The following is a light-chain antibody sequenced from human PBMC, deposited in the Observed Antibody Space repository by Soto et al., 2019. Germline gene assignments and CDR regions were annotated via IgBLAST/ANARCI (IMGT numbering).Light chain of an antibody. CDR3: SSYTSSNPLG. CDR2: DVS. Sequence: QSALTQPASVSGSPGQSITISCTGTSSDVGNYNYVSWYQQHPGKAPKLMIYDVSNRPSGVSNRFSGSKSGNTASLTISGLQAEDEADYYCSSYTSSNPLGFGGGTKLTVL. CDR1: SSDVGNYNY. V-gene: IGLV2-14*01. J-gene: IGLJ2*01.